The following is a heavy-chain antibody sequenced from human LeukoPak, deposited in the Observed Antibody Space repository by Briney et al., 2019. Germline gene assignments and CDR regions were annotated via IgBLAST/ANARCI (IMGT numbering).Heavy chain of an antibody. Sequence: PGGSLRLSCAASGFTFSDHYMSWIRQAPGKGLEWVSYISNSGRTIYYADSVKGRFTISRGNAENSLYLQMNSLRAEDTAVYYCARVIATRPHYHYNMDTSGKGTTVTVSS. CDR2: ISNSGRTI. CDR3: ARVIATRPHYHYNMDT. CDR1: GFTFSDHY. V-gene: IGHV3-11*04. D-gene: IGHD6-6*01. J-gene: IGHJ6*03.